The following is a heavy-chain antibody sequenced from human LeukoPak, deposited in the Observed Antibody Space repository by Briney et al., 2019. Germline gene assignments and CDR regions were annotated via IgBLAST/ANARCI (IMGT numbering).Heavy chain of an antibody. CDR1: GLTLSTYD. Sequence: PGGSLRLSCAASGLTLSTYDMHWVRQTTGEDLEWISAIGAAGDTYYSDSVQGRFTISRENGKNSLFLQMNSLRAGDTAMYFCARGHGIWSGSRLSNAFDIWGQGTMVTVSS. CDR2: IGAAGDT. CDR3: ARGHGIWSGSRLSNAFDI. D-gene: IGHD3-3*01. V-gene: IGHV3-13*04. J-gene: IGHJ3*02.